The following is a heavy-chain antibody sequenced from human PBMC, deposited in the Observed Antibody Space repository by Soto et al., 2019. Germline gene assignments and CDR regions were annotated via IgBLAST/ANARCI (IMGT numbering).Heavy chain of an antibody. CDR3: ARAYSSSWYAAF. J-gene: IGHJ4*02. D-gene: IGHD6-13*01. Sequence: QVQLVESGGGVVQPGGSLRLSCAASGFTFSNNAMHWVRQAPGKGLEWVAVMSSDGGRIYHADSVKGRFTISRDNSENTLYLQMSSLRGDDTAVYYCARAYSSSWYAAFWGQGTLVTVSS. V-gene: IGHV3-30-3*01. CDR1: GFTFSNNA. CDR2: MSSDGGRI.